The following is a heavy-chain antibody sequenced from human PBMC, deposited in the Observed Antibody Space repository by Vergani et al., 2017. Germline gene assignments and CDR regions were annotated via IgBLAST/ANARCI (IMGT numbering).Heavy chain of an antibody. CDR3: ARCVWYCSSTSCFKLELGYYYYMDV. V-gene: IGHV1-2*02. CDR2: INPNSGGT. J-gene: IGHJ6*03. Sequence: QVQLVQSGAEVKKPGASVKVSCKASGYTFTGYYMHWVRQAPGQGLEWMGWINPNSGGTNYAQKFQGRVTMTRDTSISTAYMELRSLRSDDTAVYYCARCVWYCSSTSCFKLELGYYYYMDVWGKGTTVTVSS. D-gene: IGHD2-2*01. CDR1: GYTFTGYY.